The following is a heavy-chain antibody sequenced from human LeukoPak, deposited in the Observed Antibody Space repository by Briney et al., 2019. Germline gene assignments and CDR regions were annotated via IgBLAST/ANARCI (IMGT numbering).Heavy chain of an antibody. D-gene: IGHD3-3*01. J-gene: IGHJ5*02. Sequence: GASVKVSCKASGYTFTSYDINWVRQATGQGLEWMGWMNPNSGNTGYAQKFQGRVTMTRNTSISTAYMELSSLRSEDTAVYYCARSYYDFWSGYSNWVYPRGQGTLVKVSS. CDR3: ARSYYDFWSGYSNWVYP. CDR1: GYTFTSYD. V-gene: IGHV1-8*01. CDR2: MNPNSGNT.